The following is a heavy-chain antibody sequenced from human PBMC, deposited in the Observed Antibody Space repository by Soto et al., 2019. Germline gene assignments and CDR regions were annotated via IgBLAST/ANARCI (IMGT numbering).Heavy chain of an antibody. J-gene: IGHJ4*02. CDR2: INPSDGST. D-gene: IGHD4-17*01. Sequence: ASVKVSCKASGYTFISYYIHWVRQAPGQGLEWMGVINPSDGSTSYAQKFQGRVTMTRDTSTSTVYMELSSLRSDGTAVYFCARLATVTPPYYFDFWGQGTLVTVSS. V-gene: IGHV1-46*01. CDR1: GYTFISYY. CDR3: ARLATVTPPYYFDF.